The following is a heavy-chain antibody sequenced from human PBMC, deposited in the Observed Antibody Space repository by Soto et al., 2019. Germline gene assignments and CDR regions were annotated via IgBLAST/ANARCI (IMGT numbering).Heavy chain of an antibody. Sequence: QVQLQESGPGLVKPSETLSLTCTVSGGSVSSGSYYWSWIRQPPGKGLEWIGYIYYSGSTNYNPSLKSRVTISVDTSKSQFSLKLSSVTAADTAVYYCARETYYYDSSGYYYVDYWGQGTLITVSS. D-gene: IGHD3-22*01. CDR3: ARETYYYDSSGYYYVDY. CDR2: IYYSGST. J-gene: IGHJ4*02. CDR1: GGSVSSGSYY. V-gene: IGHV4-61*01.